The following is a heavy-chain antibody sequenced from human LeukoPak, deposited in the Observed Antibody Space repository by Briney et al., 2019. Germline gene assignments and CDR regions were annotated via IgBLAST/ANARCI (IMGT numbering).Heavy chain of an antibody. CDR2: ISGSGGST. J-gene: IGHJ4*02. V-gene: IGHV3-23*01. CDR1: GFTFSSYG. CDR3: AKTDEVVAINDY. Sequence: GGSLRLSCAASGFTFSSYGMHWVRQAPGKGLEWVSAISGSGGSTYYADSVKGRFTISRDNSKNTLYLQMNSLRAEDTAVYYCAKTDEVVAINDYWGQGTLVTVSS. D-gene: IGHD3-22*01.